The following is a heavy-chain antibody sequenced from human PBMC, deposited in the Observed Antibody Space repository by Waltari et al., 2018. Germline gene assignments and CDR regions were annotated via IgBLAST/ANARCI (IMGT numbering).Heavy chain of an antibody. J-gene: IGHJ4*02. CDR2: IKPNRGGT. V-gene: IGHV1-2*02. Sequence: QVQLVQSGAEVKKPGASVKVSCKASGYTFTGYYMHWVRQAPGQGLEWMGWIKPNRGGTNYEQKCQGRVTRTRETSNSTGYMERSRLRTDDTAVYYCAREGPRIAGAGTEMGDRWYYFDYWGQGNLVTVSS. D-gene: IGHD6-19*01. CDR3: AREGPRIAGAGTEMGDRWYYFDY. CDR1: GYTFTGYY.